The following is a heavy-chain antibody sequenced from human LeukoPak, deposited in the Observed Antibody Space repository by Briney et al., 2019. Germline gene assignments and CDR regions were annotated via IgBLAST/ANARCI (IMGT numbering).Heavy chain of an antibody. CDR1: GYSISSGYY. Sequence: SETLSLTCAVSGYSISSGYYWGWIRQPPGKGLEWIGSIYHSGSTNYNPSLKSRVTISVDTSKNQFSLKLSSVTAADTAVYYCARPGKKGLYYYYMDVWGKGTTVTVSS. CDR2: IYHSGST. CDR3: ARPGKKGLYYYYMDV. J-gene: IGHJ6*03. V-gene: IGHV4-38-2*01.